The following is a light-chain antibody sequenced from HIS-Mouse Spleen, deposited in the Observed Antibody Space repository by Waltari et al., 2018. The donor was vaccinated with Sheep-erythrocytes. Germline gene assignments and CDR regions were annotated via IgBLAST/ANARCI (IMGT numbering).Light chain of an antibody. CDR1: SSNIGHNA. CDR2: YDD. CDR3: AAWDDSLNGWV. J-gene: IGLJ3*02. V-gene: IGLV1-36*01. Sequence: QSVLTQPPSVSEAPRQRVTISCSGSSSNIGHNAVNWDPPLPGKAPKLLIYYDDLLPSGVSDRFSGSKSGTSASLAISGLQSEDEADYYCAAWDDSLNGWVFGGGTKLTVL.